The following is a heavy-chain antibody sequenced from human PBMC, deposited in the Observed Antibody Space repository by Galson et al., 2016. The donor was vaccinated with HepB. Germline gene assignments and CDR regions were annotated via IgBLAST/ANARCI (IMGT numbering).Heavy chain of an antibody. CDR1: GFTFSNYA. D-gene: IGHD2-15*01. CDR2: VTGSDDST. J-gene: IGHJ5*02. V-gene: IGHV3-23*01. Sequence: SLRLSCATSGFTFSNYAMNWVRQAPGKGLEWVSVVTGSDDSTYYADSVKGRVTISRDRSKNTLSLQMSSLRVEDTALYYCVKAIGHSGAGSWGQGTLVTVSS. CDR3: VKAIGHSGAGS.